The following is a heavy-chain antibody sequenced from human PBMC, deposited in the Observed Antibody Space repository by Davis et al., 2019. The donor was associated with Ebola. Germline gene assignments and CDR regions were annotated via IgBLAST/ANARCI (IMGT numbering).Heavy chain of an antibody. CDR1: GFTFSSHW. CDR2: IKQDGSKK. J-gene: IGHJ3*01. D-gene: IGHD2-8*02. Sequence: GESLKISCAASGFTFSSHWMNWVRQGPGKGPEWVATIKQDGSKKNYVDSVKDRFTISRDDTKNSLFQQMTNLIADDTAVYYCAAELTGGAFDVWGRGTMVTVSS. V-gene: IGHV3-7*03. CDR3: AAELTGGAFDV.